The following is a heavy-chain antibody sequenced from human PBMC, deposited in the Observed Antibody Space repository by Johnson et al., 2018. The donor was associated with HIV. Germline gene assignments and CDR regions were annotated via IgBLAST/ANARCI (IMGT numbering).Heavy chain of an antibody. D-gene: IGHD6-6*01. CDR3: AKEGLRSSLRSGDAFDI. CDR1: GFSFSGSA. Sequence: QVQLVESGGGVVQPGRSLRLSCAASGFSFSGSAMHWVRQAPGKGLEWVAGISYDGSNKYYVDSVKGRFTISRDNSKNTLYLQMNSLRAEDTAVYYCAKEGLRSSLRSGDAFDIWGQGTMVTVSS. J-gene: IGHJ3*02. V-gene: IGHV3-30*04. CDR2: ISYDGSNK.